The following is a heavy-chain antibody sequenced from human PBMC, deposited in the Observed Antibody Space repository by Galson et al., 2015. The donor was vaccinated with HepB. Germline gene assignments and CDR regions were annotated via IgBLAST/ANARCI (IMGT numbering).Heavy chain of an antibody. J-gene: IGHJ4*02. Sequence: SVKVSCKASGYTFTNYYIHWVRQTPGQGLEWMGRINPDSGGTNYAPEFKGRVTLARDTSTGTAYMELSRLTSDDTAVYFCAREAFFDWFVWYYFDYWGQGTLATVSS. CDR2: INPDSGGT. CDR3: AREAFFDWFVWYYFDY. D-gene: IGHD3/OR15-3a*01. V-gene: IGHV1-2*06. CDR1: GYTFTNYY.